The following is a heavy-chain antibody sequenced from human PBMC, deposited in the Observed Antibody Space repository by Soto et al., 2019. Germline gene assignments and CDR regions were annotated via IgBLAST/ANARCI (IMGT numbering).Heavy chain of an antibody. Sequence: GASVKVSCKESGYTFTSYYMHWAQQAPEQGLEWMGIINPSGGSTSYARKFQGRVTMTRDTSTSTVYMELSSLRSEDTAVYYCARDLKGDYAPGYWFDPWGQGTLVTVSS. J-gene: IGHJ5*02. D-gene: IGHD4-17*01. CDR1: GYTFTSYY. CDR3: ARDLKGDYAPGYWFDP. V-gene: IGHV1-46*03. CDR2: INPSGGST.